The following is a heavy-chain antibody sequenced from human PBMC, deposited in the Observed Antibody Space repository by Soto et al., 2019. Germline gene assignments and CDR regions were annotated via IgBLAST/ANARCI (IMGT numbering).Heavy chain of an antibody. CDR1: GGSFSGYY. CDR3: AREGRMTTVTTDDAFDI. Sequence: SETLSLTCAVYGGSFSGYYWSWIRQPPGKGLEWIGEINHSGSTNYNPSLKSRVTISVDTSKNQFSLKLSSVTAADTAVYYCAREGRMTTVTTDDAFDIWGQGTMVTVSS. D-gene: IGHD4-4*01. J-gene: IGHJ3*02. CDR2: INHSGST. V-gene: IGHV4-34*01.